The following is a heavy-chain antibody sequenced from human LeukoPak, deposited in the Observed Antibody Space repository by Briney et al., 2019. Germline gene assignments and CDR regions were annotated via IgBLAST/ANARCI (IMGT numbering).Heavy chain of an antibody. CDR3: ASGYYFYGMDV. J-gene: IGHJ6*02. CDR2: IYYSGST. Sequence: PSETLSLTCTVSGGSISSSSYSWGWIRQPPGKGLEWIGSIYYSGSTYYNPSLKSRVTISVDTSKNQFSLKLSSVTAADTAVYYCASGYYFYGMDVWGQGTTVTVSS. V-gene: IGHV4-39*01. CDR1: GGSISSSSYS. D-gene: IGHD3-22*01.